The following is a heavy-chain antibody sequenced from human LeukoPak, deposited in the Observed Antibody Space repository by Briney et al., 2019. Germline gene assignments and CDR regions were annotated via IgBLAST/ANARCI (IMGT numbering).Heavy chain of an antibody. Sequence: GGSLRLSCAASGFTFGDFAMHWVRQTPGKGLEWVSLKNGDGGSTYYADSVKGRFTISRDNSKNSLYLQMNSLRNEDTALYYCAKGKYSSGWLPFDSWGQGTPVTVSS. CDR2: KNGDGGST. D-gene: IGHD6-19*01. V-gene: IGHV3-43*02. CDR1: GFTFGDFA. J-gene: IGHJ4*02. CDR3: AKGKYSSGWLPFDS.